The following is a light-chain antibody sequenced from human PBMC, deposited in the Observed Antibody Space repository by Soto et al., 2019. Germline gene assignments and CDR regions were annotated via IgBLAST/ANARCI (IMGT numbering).Light chain of an antibody. CDR2: AST. CDR3: QQSYSSLYT. V-gene: IGKV1-39*01. J-gene: IGKJ2*01. CDR1: QSVNNY. Sequence: DIQVTQSPSSLSASVGDRVTVTCRTSQSVNNYLNWYQQKPGRAPKLLIYASTNLQSGVPTRFSGSGFGTYFSLTISSLQPEDFATYYCQQSYSSLYTFGQGTNLEIK.